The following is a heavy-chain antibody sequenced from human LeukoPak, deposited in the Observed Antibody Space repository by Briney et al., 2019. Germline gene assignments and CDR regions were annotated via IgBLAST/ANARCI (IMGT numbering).Heavy chain of an antibody. V-gene: IGHV3-30-3*01. Sequence: GGSLRLSCAASGFTFSSYAMHWVRQAPGKGLEWVAVISYDGSNKYYADSVKGRFTISRDNSKNTLYLQMNSLRAEDTAVYYCARSAITMIVVVHFDYWGQGTLVTVSS. CDR1: GFTFSSYA. CDR2: ISYDGSNK. D-gene: IGHD3-22*01. J-gene: IGHJ4*02. CDR3: ARSAITMIVVVHFDY.